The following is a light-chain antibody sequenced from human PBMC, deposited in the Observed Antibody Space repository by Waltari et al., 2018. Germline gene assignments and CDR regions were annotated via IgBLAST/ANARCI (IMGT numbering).Light chain of an antibody. J-gene: IGKJ4*01. Sequence: EIVLTQSPGTLSLFPGEKATLPCRASQSVGSNLAWYQQKSGQAPRLLISGASSRATGIPDRFSGSGSGTDFTLTISGLEPEDFAVYYCQHYAGSPPLTFGGGTKVEIE. CDR2: GAS. CDR3: QHYAGSPPLT. CDR1: QSVGSN. V-gene: IGKV3-20*01.